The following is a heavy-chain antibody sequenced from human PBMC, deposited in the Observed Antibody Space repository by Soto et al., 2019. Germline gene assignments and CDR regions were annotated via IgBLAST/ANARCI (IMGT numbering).Heavy chain of an antibody. CDR2: IYHSGST. J-gene: IGHJ4*02. CDR3: ARRGRGADGTFY. D-gene: IGHD1-26*01. CDR1: SGSISSSNW. Sequence: PSETLSLTCAVSSGSISSSNWWRWVRQPPGKGLEWIGEIYHSGSTNYNPSLKSRVTISVDKSKNQFSLKLSSVTAAGTAVYYCARRGRGADGTFYWGQGTLVTVSS. V-gene: IGHV4-4*02.